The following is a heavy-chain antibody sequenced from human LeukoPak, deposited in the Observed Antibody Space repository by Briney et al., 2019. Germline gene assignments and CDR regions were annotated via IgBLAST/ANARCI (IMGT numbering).Heavy chain of an antibody. D-gene: IGHD6-13*01. CDR2: IYYSGST. V-gene: IGHV4-59*08. CDR1: GGSISSYY. Sequence: PSETLSLTCTVSGGSISSYYWSWIRQPPGKGLEWIGYIYYSGSTNYNPSLKSRVTISVDTSKNQFSLKLSSVTAADTAVYYCARHNTAAAYAWFDPWGQGTLVTVSS. J-gene: IGHJ5*02. CDR3: ARHNTAAAYAWFDP.